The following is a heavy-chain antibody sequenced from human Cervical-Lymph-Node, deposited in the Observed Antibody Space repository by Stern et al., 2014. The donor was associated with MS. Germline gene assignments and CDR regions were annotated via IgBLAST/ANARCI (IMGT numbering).Heavy chain of an antibody. CDR1: GFNLSSYW. V-gene: IGHV3-74*02. D-gene: IGHD1-14*01. CDR2: MNSDGSRI. Sequence: EVQLVESGGGLVQPGGSLRLSCVASGFNLSSYWMYWVRQTPGKGLVWVSRMNSDGSRITYADSVKGRFTISRDNAKNTLYLHLNSLRAEDTAVYYCAKPLIPGDFDWLDAWGQGTLVTVSS. CDR3: AKPLIPGDFDWLDA. J-gene: IGHJ5*02.